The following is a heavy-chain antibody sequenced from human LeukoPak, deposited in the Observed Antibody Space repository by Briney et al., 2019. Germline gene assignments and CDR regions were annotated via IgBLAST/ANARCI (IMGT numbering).Heavy chain of an antibody. J-gene: IGHJ5*02. D-gene: IGHD2-2*01. CDR2: IRYDGSNK. V-gene: IGHV3-30*02. CDR3: AKLVVPAAILSPLDP. CDR1: GFTFSSYG. Sequence: GGSLRLSCAASGFTFSSYGMHWVRQAPGKGLEWVAFIRYDGSNKYYADSVKGRSTISRDNSKNTLYLQMNSLRAEDTAVYYCAKLVVPAAILSPLDPWGQGTLVTVSS.